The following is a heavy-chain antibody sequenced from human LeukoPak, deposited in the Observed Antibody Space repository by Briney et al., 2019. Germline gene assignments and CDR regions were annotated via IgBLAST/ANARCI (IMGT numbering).Heavy chain of an antibody. D-gene: IGHD5-12*01. V-gene: IGHV3-23*01. CDR1: GFTFANYA. Sequence: GGSLRLSGAASGFTFANYAMSWVRQTPGKGLEWVSHIIGSVPSTFYAESVKGRFTISRDNSKNTLYLQMNSLRADDTAVYYCAKGGYDYVEVGYFDYWGQGALVTVSS. J-gene: IGHJ4*02. CDR3: AKGGYDYVEVGYFDY. CDR2: IIGSVPST.